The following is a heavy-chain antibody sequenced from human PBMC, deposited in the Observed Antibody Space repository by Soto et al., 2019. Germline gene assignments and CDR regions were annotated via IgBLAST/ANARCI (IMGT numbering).Heavy chain of an antibody. CDR3: ARAPPASYQLLPSWFDP. V-gene: IGHV1-69*01. CDR1: GATFGSYV. CDR2: ITPIFGTA. D-gene: IGHD2-2*01. Sequence: QVQLVQSGAEVKKPGSPVKFSCKASGATFGSYVLGWVRQAPGKGLGWRGGITPIFGTANYAQKFQGRVTITADESTSTAYMELSSLRSEDTAVYYCARAPPASYQLLPSWFDPWGQGTLVTVSS. J-gene: IGHJ5*02.